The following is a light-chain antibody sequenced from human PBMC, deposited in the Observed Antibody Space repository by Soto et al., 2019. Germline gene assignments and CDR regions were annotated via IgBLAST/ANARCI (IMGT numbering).Light chain of an antibody. V-gene: IGLV1-40*01. CDR2: GNS. CDR1: SSNIGAGYD. CDR3: QSYDSALSALYV. J-gene: IGLJ1*01. Sequence: QLVLTQPPSVSGAPGQRVTISCTGSSSNIGAGYDVHWYQQLPGTAPKLLIYGNSNRPSGVPDRFSGSNSGTSASLAITGLQAEDEADYYCQSYDSALSALYVFGTGTKATVL.